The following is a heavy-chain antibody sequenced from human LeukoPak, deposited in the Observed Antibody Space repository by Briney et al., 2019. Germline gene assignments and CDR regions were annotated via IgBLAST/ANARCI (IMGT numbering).Heavy chain of an antibody. Sequence: SETLSLTCTVSGGSISSYYWSWIRQPPGKGLEWIGSIYHSGSTYYNPSLKSRVTISVDTSKSQFSLKPSSVTAADTAVYYCARGAYDYVWGSYRYYFDYWGQGTLVTVSS. CDR3: ARGAYDYVWGSYRYYFDY. CDR1: GGSISSYY. CDR2: IYHSGST. D-gene: IGHD3-16*02. V-gene: IGHV4-38-2*02. J-gene: IGHJ4*02.